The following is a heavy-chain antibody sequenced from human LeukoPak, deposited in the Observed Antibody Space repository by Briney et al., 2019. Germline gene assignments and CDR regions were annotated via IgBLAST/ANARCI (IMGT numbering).Heavy chain of an antibody. CDR1: GGSISSYY. CDR3: ARREEHSSGWYHWFDP. D-gene: IGHD6-19*01. CDR2: IYYSGST. V-gene: IGHV4-59*08. Sequence: PSETLSLTCTVSGGSISSYYWSWIRQPPGKGLEWIGYIYYSGSTNYNPSLKSRVAISVDTSKNQFSLKLSSVTAADTAVYYCARREEHSSGWYHWFDPWGQGTLVTVSS. J-gene: IGHJ5*02.